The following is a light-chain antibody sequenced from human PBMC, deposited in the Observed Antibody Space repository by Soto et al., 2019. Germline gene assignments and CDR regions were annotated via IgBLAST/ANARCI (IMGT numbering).Light chain of an antibody. CDR3: QQYNSYPST. CDR2: KAS. V-gene: IGKV1-5*03. CDR1: QSIGRW. J-gene: IGKJ2*01. Sequence: DIQMTQSPSTLSASVGDRVTITCRATQSIGRWLAWYQQRPGKAPKLLIYKASSLESGVPSRFSGSGSETEFTLTISSLQPDDFATYYCQQYNSYPSTFGQGTKLEIK.